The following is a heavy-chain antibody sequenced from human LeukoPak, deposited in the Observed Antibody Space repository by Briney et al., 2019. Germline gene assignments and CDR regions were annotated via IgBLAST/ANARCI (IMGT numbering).Heavy chain of an antibody. CDR3: TTDSWRVVAFDY. V-gene: IGHV3-15*01. CDR1: GFTFSNAW. Sequence: GGSLRLSCAASGFTFSNAWMSWVRQAPGKGLEWVGRIKSKTDGGTTDYAAPVKGRFTISRDDSKNTLYLQMNSLKTEDTAVYYCTTDSWRVVAFDYWGQGTLVTVSS. J-gene: IGHJ4*02. D-gene: IGHD2-15*01. CDR2: IKSKTDGGTT.